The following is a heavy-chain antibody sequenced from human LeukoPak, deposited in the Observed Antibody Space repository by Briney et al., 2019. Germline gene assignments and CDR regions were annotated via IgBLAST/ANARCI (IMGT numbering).Heavy chain of an antibody. CDR1: GYSFTNYW. Sequence: GESLKISCQTFGYSFTNYWIGWVRQMPGKGMEWMGVIYPGDSRVRYNPSFQGQVTISVDKSINTAYLRWLSLRASDSAMYYCACRDLSSTWSFPWGQGTLVTVSS. V-gene: IGHV5-51*01. CDR3: ACRDLSSTWSFP. J-gene: IGHJ5*02. D-gene: IGHD6-13*01. CDR2: IYPGDSRV.